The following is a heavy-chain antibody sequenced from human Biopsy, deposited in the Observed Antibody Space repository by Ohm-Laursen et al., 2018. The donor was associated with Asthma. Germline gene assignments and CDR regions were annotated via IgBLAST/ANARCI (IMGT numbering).Heavy chain of an antibody. CDR2: TYWDADK. V-gene: IGHV2-5*02. CDR3: AHFKMSTSMAFDY. CDR1: GFSLSTSGVG. D-gene: IGHD5-24*01. J-gene: IGHJ4*02. Sequence: TQTLTLTCSFSGFSLSTSGVGVGWIRQPPGKALDWLALTYWDADKRCSPSLKTRLTITKDTSNNQVVLTLTNVDPVDTATYYCAHFKMSTSMAFDYWGPGTVVTVSS.